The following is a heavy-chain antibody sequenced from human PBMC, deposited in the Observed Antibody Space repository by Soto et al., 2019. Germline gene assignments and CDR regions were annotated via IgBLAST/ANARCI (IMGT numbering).Heavy chain of an antibody. CDR1: GFTFSSYG. D-gene: IGHD3-16*01. V-gene: IGHV3-30*18. J-gene: IGHJ4*02. CDR3: AKDHGGWGSPPGVFAS. Sequence: GGSLRLSCAASGFTFSSYGMLWVRQAPGKGLEWVAVISYDGSTKYYADSVKGRFTISRDNSNNTLYLQMNSLRAEDTAVYYCAKDHGGWGSPPGVFASGGKGPLVTVSS. CDR2: ISYDGSTK.